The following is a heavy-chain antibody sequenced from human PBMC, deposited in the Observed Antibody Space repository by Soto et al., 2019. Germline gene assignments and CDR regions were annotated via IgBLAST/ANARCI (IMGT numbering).Heavy chain of an antibody. J-gene: IGHJ4*02. CDR1: GDSVSSNSAA. V-gene: IGHV6-1*01. Sequence: PSQTLSLTCAISGDSVSSNSAAWNLVRQSPSRGLEWLGRTYYRSKWYYDYAVSVKSRITINPDTSKNQFSLQLNSVTPEDTAVYYCARDGSSSGEEFDYWGQGTLVTVSS. CDR3: ARDGSSSGEEFDY. D-gene: IGHD6-6*01. CDR2: TYYRSKWYY.